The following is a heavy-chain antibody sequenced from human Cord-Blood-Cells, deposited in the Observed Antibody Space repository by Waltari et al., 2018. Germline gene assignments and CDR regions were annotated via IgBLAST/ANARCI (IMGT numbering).Heavy chain of an antibody. CDR1: GYTFTGSY. D-gene: IGHD6-13*01. J-gene: IGHJ4*02. V-gene: IGHV1-2*02. CDR2: INPNSGGT. CDR3: ARDLNTAAAGFFDY. Sequence: QVQLVQSGAEVKKPGDSVKVSCKASGYTFTGSYIHWVRQAPGQGLEWMGWINPNSGGTNYAQKFQGRVTMTRDTSISTAYMELSRLRSDDTAVYYCARDLNTAAAGFFDYWGQGTLVTVSS.